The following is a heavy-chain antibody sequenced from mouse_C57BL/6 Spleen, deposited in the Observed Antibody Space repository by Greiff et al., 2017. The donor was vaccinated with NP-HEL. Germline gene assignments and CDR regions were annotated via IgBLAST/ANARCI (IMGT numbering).Heavy chain of an antibody. J-gene: IGHJ4*01. Sequence: QVQLQQSGPELVKPGASVKISCKASGYAFSSSWMNWVKQRPGKGLEWIGRIYPGDGDTNYNGKFKGKATLTADKSSSTAYMQLSSLTSEDSAVYFCARSIGGYGGDAMDYWGQGTSVTVSS. CDR3: ARSIGGYGGDAMDY. D-gene: IGHD2-2*01. CDR1: GYAFSSSW. V-gene: IGHV1-82*01. CDR2: IYPGDGDT.